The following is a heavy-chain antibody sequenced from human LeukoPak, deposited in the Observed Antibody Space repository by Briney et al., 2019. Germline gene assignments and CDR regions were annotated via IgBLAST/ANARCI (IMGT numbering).Heavy chain of an antibody. CDR3: AREESAAAQHY. Sequence: VASVKVSCKASGYTFTSYYMHWVRQAPGQGLEWMGIINPSGGSTSYAQKFQGRVTMTRDMSTSTDYMELSSLRSEDTAVYYCAREESAAAQHYWGQGTLVTVSS. J-gene: IGHJ4*02. CDR1: GYTFTSYY. CDR2: INPSGGST. D-gene: IGHD6-6*01. V-gene: IGHV1-46*01.